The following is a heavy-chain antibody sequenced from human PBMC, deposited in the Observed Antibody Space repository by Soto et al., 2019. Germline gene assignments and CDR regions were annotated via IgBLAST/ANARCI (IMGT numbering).Heavy chain of an antibody. D-gene: IGHD3-3*01. CDR1: GYTFTSYY. Sequence: ASVKVSCKASGYTFTSYYMHWVQQAPGQGLEWMGIINPSGGSTSYAQKFQGRVTMTRDTSTSTVYMELSSLRSKDTAVYYCARDNGPYYDLPLVAFDIWGQGTMVTVSS. CDR3: ARDNGPYYDLPLVAFDI. V-gene: IGHV1-46*01. J-gene: IGHJ3*02. CDR2: INPSGGST.